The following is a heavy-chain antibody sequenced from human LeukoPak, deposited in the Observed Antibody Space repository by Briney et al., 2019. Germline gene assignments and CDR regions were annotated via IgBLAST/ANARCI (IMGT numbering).Heavy chain of an antibody. V-gene: IGHV4-59*01. Sequence: PSETLSLTCTVSGGSISSYYWSWIRQPPGKGLAWIGYIYYSGSTNYNPSLKSRVTISVDTSKNQFSLKLSSVTAADTAVYYCARGGSYYDYWGQGTLVTVSS. CDR2: IYYSGST. CDR1: GGSISSYY. CDR3: ARGGSYYDY. J-gene: IGHJ4*02. D-gene: IGHD1-26*01.